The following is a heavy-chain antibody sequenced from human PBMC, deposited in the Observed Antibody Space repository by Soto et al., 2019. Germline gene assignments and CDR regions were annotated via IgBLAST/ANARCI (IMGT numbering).Heavy chain of an antibody. CDR2: IIPIFGTA. J-gene: IGHJ6*02. CDR3: ARDRRGVNYGMDV. Sequence: SGKVSCTASGGPFRSYAISWVRQAPGQGLEWMGGIIPIFGTANYAQKFQGRVTITADESTSTAYMELSSLRSEDTAVYYCARDRRGVNYGMDVWGQGTTVTVS. V-gene: IGHV1-69*13. CDR1: GGPFRSYA. D-gene: IGHD3-10*01.